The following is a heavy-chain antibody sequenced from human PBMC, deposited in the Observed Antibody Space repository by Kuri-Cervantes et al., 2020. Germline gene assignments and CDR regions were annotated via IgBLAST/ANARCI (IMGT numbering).Heavy chain of an antibody. CDR2: ISAYNGDT. D-gene: IGHD4-23*01. V-gene: IGHV1-18*01. CDR1: GYTFTSYG. J-gene: IGHJ3*02. Sequence: ASVKVSCKASGYTFTSYGISWVRQAPGQGLEWMGWISAYNGDTNYAQKLQGRVTVTTDTSTSTAYMELRSLGSDDTAVYYCARQVVTVYLDAFDIWGQGTMVTVSS. CDR3: ARQVVTVYLDAFDI.